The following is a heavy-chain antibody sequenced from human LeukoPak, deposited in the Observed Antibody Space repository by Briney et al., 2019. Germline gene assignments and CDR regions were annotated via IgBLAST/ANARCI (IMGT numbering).Heavy chain of an antibody. CDR3: ARGTAVDYYYYGMDV. CDR1: GCTFTSYD. J-gene: IGHJ6*02. D-gene: IGHD6-19*01. Sequence: ASVKVSCKASGCTFTSYDINWVRQATGQGLEWMGWMNPNSGNTGYAQNFQGRVTMTRDTSISTAYMELSSLRSEDTAVYYCARGTAVDYYYYGMDVWGQGTTVTVSS. V-gene: IGHV1-8*01. CDR2: MNPNSGNT.